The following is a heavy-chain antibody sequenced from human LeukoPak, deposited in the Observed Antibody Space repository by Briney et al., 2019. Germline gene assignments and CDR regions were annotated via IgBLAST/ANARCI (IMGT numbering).Heavy chain of an antibody. CDR1: GGTFSSYA. V-gene: IGHV1-69*04. Sequence: ASVKVSCKASGGTFSSYAISWVRQAPGQGLEWMGRIIPIFGIANYAQKFQGRGTITADKSTSTAYMELSSLRSEDTAVYYCARIHCSGGSCYPYYFDYWGQGTLVTVSS. D-gene: IGHD2-15*01. CDR3: ARIHCSGGSCYPYYFDY. J-gene: IGHJ4*02. CDR2: IIPIFGIA.